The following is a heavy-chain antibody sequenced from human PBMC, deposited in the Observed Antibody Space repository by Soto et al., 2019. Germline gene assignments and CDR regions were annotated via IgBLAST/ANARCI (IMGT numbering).Heavy chain of an antibody. V-gene: IGHV2-5*02. D-gene: IGHD6-13*01. CDR2: IYWDDDK. Sequence: QITLKESGPTLVKPTQTLTLTCTFSGFSLSTSGVGVGWIRQPPGKALEWLALIYWDDDKRYSPSLKSRLTLTKDTSKNQVVLTMTNMDPVDTATYYCAHRRRGVIAAAGRYFDYWGQGTLVTVSS. CDR3: AHRRRGVIAAAGRYFDY. J-gene: IGHJ4*02. CDR1: GFSLSTSGVG.